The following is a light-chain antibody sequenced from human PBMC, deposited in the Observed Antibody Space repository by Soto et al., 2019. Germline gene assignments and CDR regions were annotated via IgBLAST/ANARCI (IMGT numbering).Light chain of an antibody. J-gene: IGKJ4*01. Sequence: EIVLTQSPLSLPVTPGEPASISCRSSRNLLHSNGYYYLDWYLQKPGQSPQLLIYLGSNRASGVPDRFGGSASGTDFTLTISRVEAEDVGVYFCAQGLATPFTFGGGTKVEIK. V-gene: IGKV2-28*01. CDR2: LGS. CDR1: RNLLHSNGYYY. CDR3: AQGLATPFT.